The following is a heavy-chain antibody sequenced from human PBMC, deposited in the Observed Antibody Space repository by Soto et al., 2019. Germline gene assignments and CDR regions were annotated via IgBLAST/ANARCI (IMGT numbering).Heavy chain of an antibody. CDR1: GFTFSNYA. V-gene: IGHV3-23*01. Sequence: EMQLLESGRGLVQPGGSLKLSCAASGFTFSNYAMSWVRQAPGKGLEWVSTISGRGGNTYYADSVKGRFTISRDNSRNTLYLQMDSLRVEDSAVYSCAKAGCSGGTCYLYYFDYWGQGALVTVSS. CDR2: ISGRGGNT. CDR3: AKAGCSGGTCYLYYFDY. D-gene: IGHD2-15*01. J-gene: IGHJ4*02.